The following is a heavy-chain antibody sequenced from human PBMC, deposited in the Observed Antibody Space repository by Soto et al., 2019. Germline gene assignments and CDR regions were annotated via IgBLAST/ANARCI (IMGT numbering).Heavy chain of an antibody. J-gene: IGHJ6*02. CDR3: ARYPLHCSAGYCYNFYYGLDV. CDR2: IYYNGNV. CDR1: GGSVNNYY. Sequence: SETLSLTCTVSGGSVNNYYWSWIRQTPGKGLEWIGYIYYNGNVNYNPSLQSRVTISVDTTKNQFSLKLRSVTAADTAVYYCARYPLHCSAGYCYNFYYGLDVWGQGTTVTVSS. D-gene: IGHD2-15*01. V-gene: IGHV4-59*02.